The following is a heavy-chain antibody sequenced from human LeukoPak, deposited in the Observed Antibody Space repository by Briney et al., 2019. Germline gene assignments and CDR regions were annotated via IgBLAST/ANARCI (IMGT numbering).Heavy chain of an antibody. CDR3: ARGDYYDGGGRNWFDV. CDR1: GDSMSYYY. J-gene: IGHJ5*02. D-gene: IGHD3-16*01. CDR2: IHTSGTT. Sequence: SETLSLTCTISGDSMSYYYWNFIRQPAGKGLEWIGRIHTSGTTYYSASLKSRVSMSVDSSRNQFSLRLTSVTAADTAIYFCARGDYYDGGGRNWFDVWGQGTLVTVSS. V-gene: IGHV4-4*07.